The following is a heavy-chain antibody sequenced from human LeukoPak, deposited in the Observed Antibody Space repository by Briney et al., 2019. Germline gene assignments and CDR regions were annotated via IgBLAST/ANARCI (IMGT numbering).Heavy chain of an antibody. CDR2: INHSGST. J-gene: IGHJ4*02. Sequence: SETLSLTCAVYGGSFSGYYWSWIRQPPGKGLEWIGGINHSGSTNYNPSLKSRVTISVDTSKNQFSLKLSSVTAADTAVYYCARVVGQWLVRFDYWGQGTLVTVSS. CDR3: ARVVGQWLVRFDY. CDR1: GGSFSGYY. D-gene: IGHD6-19*01. V-gene: IGHV4-34*01.